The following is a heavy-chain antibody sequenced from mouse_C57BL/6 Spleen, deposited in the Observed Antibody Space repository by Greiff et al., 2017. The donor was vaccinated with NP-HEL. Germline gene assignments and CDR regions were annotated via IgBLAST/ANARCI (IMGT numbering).Heavy chain of an antibody. CDR3: ARYTTVVAPHYYAMDY. J-gene: IGHJ4*01. D-gene: IGHD1-1*01. CDR1: GFNIKDYY. Sequence: EVQLQQSGAELVKPGASVKLSCTASGFNIKDYYMHWVKQRPEQGLEWIGRIDPEDGETKYAPKFQGKATITADTSSNTAYLQLSSLTSEDTAVYYCARYTTVVAPHYYAMDYWGQGTSVTVSS. CDR2: IDPEDGET. V-gene: IGHV14-2*01.